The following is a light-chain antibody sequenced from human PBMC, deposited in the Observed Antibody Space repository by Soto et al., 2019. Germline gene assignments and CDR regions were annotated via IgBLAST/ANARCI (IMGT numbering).Light chain of an antibody. CDR2: DAS. CDR1: QSVGRNY. CDR3: HQYASSPLT. V-gene: IGKV3-20*01. J-gene: IGKJ1*01. Sequence: PGVRATLSCRASQSVGRNYLAWYQQKPCQAPRLLIYDASKKATGIPDSFSGSGSGTDFTLTISRLEPEDFAVYYCHQYASSPLTFGQGTKVEIK.